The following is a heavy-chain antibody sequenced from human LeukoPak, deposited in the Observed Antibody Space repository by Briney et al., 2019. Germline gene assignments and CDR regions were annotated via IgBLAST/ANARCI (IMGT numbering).Heavy chain of an antibody. D-gene: IGHD2-2*01. CDR3: ARGPYCSSTSCFLDSAIASDWYFDL. CDR1: GGSISSGGYS. Sequence: SETLSLTCAVSGGSISSGGYSWSWIRQPPGKGLEWIGYIYHSGSTYYNPSLKSRVTISVDRSKNQFSLKLSSVTAADTAVYYCARGPYCSSTSCFLDSAIASDWYFDLWGRGTLVTVSS. CDR2: IYHSGST. J-gene: IGHJ2*01. V-gene: IGHV4-30-2*01.